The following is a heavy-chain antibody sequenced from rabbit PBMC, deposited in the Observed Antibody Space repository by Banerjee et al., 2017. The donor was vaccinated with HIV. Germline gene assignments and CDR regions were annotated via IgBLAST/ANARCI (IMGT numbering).Heavy chain of an antibody. CDR2: IYTGSSDTT. CDR3: ARDLAGVIGWNFSL. Sequence: QEQLEESGGDLVKPEGSLTLTCTASGFTISSYYYMCWVRQAPGKGLEWIACIYTGSSDTTYYASWAKGRFTISKPSSTTVTLQMTSLTAADTATYFCARDLAGVIGWNFSLWGPGTLVTVS. D-gene: IGHD4-1*01. J-gene: IGHJ4*01. CDR1: GFTISSYYY. V-gene: IGHV1S45*01.